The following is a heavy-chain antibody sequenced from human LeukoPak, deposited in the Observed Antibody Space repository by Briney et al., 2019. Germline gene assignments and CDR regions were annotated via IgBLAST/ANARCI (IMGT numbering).Heavy chain of an antibody. Sequence: SVKVSCKASGGTFSSYAISWVRQAPGQGLEWMGRIIPIFGTANYAQKFQGRVTITKDESTRTVYLELTSLTSDDTAVYYCARDVHGDYGSGWFDPWGQGTLVPVSS. CDR2: IIPIFGTA. V-gene: IGHV1-69*05. D-gene: IGHD4-17*01. J-gene: IGHJ5*02. CDR1: GGTFSSYA. CDR3: ARDVHGDYGSGWFDP.